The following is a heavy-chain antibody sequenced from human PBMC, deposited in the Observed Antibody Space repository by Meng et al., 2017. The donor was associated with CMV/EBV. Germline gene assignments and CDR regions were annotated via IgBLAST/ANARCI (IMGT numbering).Heavy chain of an antibody. CDR3: AREFTGTPWAIDY. CDR1: GFTFSSYW. V-gene: IGHV3-74*01. Sequence: GGSLSLSCAASGFTFSSYWMHWVRQAPGKGLVWVSRINSDGSSTSYADSVKGRFTISRDNAKNTLYLQMNSLRAEDTAVYYCAREFTGTPWAIDYWGQGTLVTVSS. J-gene: IGHJ4*02. CDR2: INSDGSST. D-gene: IGHD1/OR15-1a*01.